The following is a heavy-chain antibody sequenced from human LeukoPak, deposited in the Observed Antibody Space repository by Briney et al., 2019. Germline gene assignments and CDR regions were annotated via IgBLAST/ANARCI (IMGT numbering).Heavy chain of an antibody. CDR3: ARGGSGISNAFDI. J-gene: IGHJ3*02. CDR2: LYYSGST. V-gene: IGHV4-59*01. CDR1: GGSISSYY. D-gene: IGHD3-10*01. Sequence: PSETLSLTCSVSGGSISSYYWSWIRQPPGKGLEWIGYLYYSGSTNSNPSLKSRVTMSVDTSKNQFSLKLRSVTAADTAVYYCARGGSGISNAFDIWGQGQWSPSLQ.